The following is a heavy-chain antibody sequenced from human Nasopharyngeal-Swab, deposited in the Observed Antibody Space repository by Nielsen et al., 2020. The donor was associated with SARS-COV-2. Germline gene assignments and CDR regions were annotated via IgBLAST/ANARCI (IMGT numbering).Heavy chain of an antibody. CDR2: IYYSGST. Sequence: LRLSCAVYGGSFSGYYWSWIRQHPGKGLEWIGYIYYSGSTYYNPSLKSRVTISVDTSKNQFSLKLSSVTAADTAVYYCARALYYYEPLDAFDIWGQGTMVTVSS. V-gene: IGHV4-31*11. J-gene: IGHJ3*02. D-gene: IGHD3-22*01. CDR3: ARALYYYEPLDAFDI. CDR1: GGSFSGYY.